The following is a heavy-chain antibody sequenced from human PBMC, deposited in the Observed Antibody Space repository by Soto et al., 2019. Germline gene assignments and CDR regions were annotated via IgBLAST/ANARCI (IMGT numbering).Heavy chain of an antibody. D-gene: IGHD6-6*01. V-gene: IGHV1-69*01. CDR2: IIPIFGTA. Sequence: QVQLVQSGAEVKKPGSSVKVSCKASGGTFSSYAISWVRQAPGQGLEWMGGIIPIFGTANYAQKFQGRVTITADESTSTADMELSSLRSEDKAVYYCATYSSSVPPPENWFDPWGQGTLVTVSS. CDR3: ATYSSSVPPPENWFDP. CDR1: GGTFSSYA. J-gene: IGHJ5*02.